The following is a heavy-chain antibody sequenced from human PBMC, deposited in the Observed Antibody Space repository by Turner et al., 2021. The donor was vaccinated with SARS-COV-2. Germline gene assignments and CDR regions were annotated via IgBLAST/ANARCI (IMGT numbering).Heavy chain of an antibody. CDR3: ARRSSRLGNWYFDL. CDR1: GGSISSSSYS. Sequence: QLQLPESGPGLVKPSATLSLTCTVSGGSISSSSYSWGWIRQPPGKWLEWIGSMYYSGSTYYNPSLKSRVTISVDTSKNQFSLKLSSVTAADTAVYYCARRSSRLGNWYFDLWGRGTLVTVSS. J-gene: IGHJ2*01. CDR2: MYYSGST. V-gene: IGHV4-39*01. D-gene: IGHD2-15*01.